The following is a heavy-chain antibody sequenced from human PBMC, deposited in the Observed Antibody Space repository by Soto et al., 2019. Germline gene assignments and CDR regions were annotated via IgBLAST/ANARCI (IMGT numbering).Heavy chain of an antibody. J-gene: IGHJ5*02. CDR3: ARDGFGYCTNGVCPYFDP. V-gene: IGHV4-4*07. Sequence: SETLSLTCTVSGGSISSYYWSWIRQPAGKGLEWIGRIYTSGSTNYNPSLKSRVTMSVDTSKNQFSLKLSSATAADTAVYYCARDGFGYCTNGVCPYFDPWGQGTLVTVSS. CDR2: IYTSGST. CDR1: GGSISSYY. D-gene: IGHD2-8*01.